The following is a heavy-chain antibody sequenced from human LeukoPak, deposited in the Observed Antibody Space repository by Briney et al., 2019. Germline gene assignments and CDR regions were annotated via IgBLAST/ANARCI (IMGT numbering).Heavy chain of an antibody. CDR1: GGSISSSSYY. J-gene: IGHJ4*02. D-gene: IGHD3-10*01. CDR2: TSYSGST. Sequence: ASETLSLTCTVSGGSISSSSYYWGWIRQPPGKGLEWIGSTSYSGSTYYNPSLKSRVTISVDTSNNQFSLKLSSVTAADTAVYYCARGYYGSGSYSLYFDYWGQGTLVTVSS. V-gene: IGHV4-39*01. CDR3: ARGYYGSGSYSLYFDY.